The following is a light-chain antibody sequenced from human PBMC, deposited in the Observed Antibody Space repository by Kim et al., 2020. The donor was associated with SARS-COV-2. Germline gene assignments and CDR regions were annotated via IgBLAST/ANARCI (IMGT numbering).Light chain of an antibody. Sequence: QSVLTQPPSASATPGQRVTISCSGISSNIGSNSVVWYQQVPGAAPSLLIFNNNQWPSGVPDRFSGSRSGPSASLAISGLQSEDEADYYCAAWDDVLDVLVFGGGTQLTVL. J-gene: IGLJ2*01. V-gene: IGLV1-44*01. CDR2: NNN. CDR1: SSNIGSNS. CDR3: AAWDDVLDVLV.